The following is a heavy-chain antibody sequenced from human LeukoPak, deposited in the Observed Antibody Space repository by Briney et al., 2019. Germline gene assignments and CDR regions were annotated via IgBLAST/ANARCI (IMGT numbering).Heavy chain of an antibody. V-gene: IGHV1-46*01. Sequence: ASVKVSCKASGYXFTGYYMHWVREAPGQGLEWMGIINPSGGSTSYAQKFQGRVTMTRDTSTSTVFMELSSLRSEDTAVYYCARGVDTTRGLWLYGMDVWGQGTTVTVSS. J-gene: IGHJ6*02. CDR1: GYXFTGYY. D-gene: IGHD5-18*01. CDR2: INPSGGST. CDR3: ARGVDTTRGLWLYGMDV.